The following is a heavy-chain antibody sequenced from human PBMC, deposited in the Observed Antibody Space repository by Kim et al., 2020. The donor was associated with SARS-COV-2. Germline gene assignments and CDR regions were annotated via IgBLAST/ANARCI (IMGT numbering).Heavy chain of an antibody. Sequence: ISYADSVKGRFISSRDNTKNTLYHQMNSLRPEDTAVYYCLAEISSGSFDHCGQGTLVTVSS. V-gene: IGHV3-30*01. J-gene: IGHJ4*02. CDR3: LAEISSGSFDH. CDR2: I. D-gene: IGHD3-10*01.